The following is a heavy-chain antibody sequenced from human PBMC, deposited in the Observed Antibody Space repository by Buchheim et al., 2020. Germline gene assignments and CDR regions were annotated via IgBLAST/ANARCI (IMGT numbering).Heavy chain of an antibody. D-gene: IGHD6-19*01. Sequence: QVQLVQSGAEVKKPGASVKVSCKSSGYTFTTYYMHWVRQAPGQGLEWIGIINPNGGTTSYAQKFQGRVTMTGDTSTTTVHMELRSLRFGDTAVYYCARGPYSGGWYFDFWGQGTL. CDR1: GYTFTTYY. V-gene: IGHV1-46*01. CDR2: INPNGGTT. J-gene: IGHJ4*02. CDR3: ARGPYSGGWYFDF.